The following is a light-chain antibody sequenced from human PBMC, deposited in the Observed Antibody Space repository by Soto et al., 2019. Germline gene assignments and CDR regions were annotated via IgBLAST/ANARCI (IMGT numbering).Light chain of an antibody. V-gene: IGKV3-11*01. Sequence: EIVMTQSPVTLSVSPGERATLSCRASQSVSSDLAWYQQNPGAPRRLLIYGASSRATSIAERFSGSGSGTDFTLTIGSLEPEDFAVYYCQQRVNWLTFGGGTKVDIK. CDR3: QQRVNWLT. CDR2: GAS. J-gene: IGKJ4*01. CDR1: QSVSSD.